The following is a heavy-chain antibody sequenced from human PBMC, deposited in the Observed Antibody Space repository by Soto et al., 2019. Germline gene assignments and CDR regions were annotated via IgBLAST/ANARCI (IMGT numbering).Heavy chain of an antibody. Sequence: EVQLVESGGGLVQPGESVKLSCAASGFTFGGSAIHWVRQASGKGLEWVGRIKTRSYSYATAYTASVEGRFTISRDDSKNTAYLQMNSLNTEDTAVYYCTRLRARGGGYNSPPYYLDYWGQGTLVTVSS. J-gene: IGHJ4*02. CDR3: TRLRARGGGYNSPPYYLDY. CDR1: GFTFGGSA. CDR2: IKTRSYSYAT. V-gene: IGHV3-73*02. D-gene: IGHD3-22*01.